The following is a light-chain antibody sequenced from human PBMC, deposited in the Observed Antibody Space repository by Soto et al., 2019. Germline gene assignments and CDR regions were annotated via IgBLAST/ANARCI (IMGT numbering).Light chain of an antibody. J-gene: IGKJ5*01. CDR1: QSVTRN. Sequence: EIVMTQSPATLSVSPWEVATLSCRASQSVTRNLAWYQLRPGQAPRLLIYGASNRASGIPARFSGSGSGTEFTLTISSLQSEDFAVYYCQQYNNWPPGTFGQGTRLEIK. CDR3: QQYNNWPPGT. V-gene: IGKV3-15*01. CDR2: GAS.